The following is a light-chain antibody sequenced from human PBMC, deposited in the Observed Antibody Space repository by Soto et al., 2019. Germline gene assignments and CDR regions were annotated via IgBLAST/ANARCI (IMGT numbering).Light chain of an antibody. CDR2: SAS. CDR3: QRYGSSLST. V-gene: IGKV3-20*01. CDR1: QSISSIH. Sequence: DTVLTQSPATLSLSPGTGATLSCRASQSISSIHLAWYQQKPGQPPKLLIYSASHRATGIPDRFSGSGSGTDFTLTISRLEPEDFAVYYCQRYGSSLSTFGQGTKLEIK. J-gene: IGKJ2*01.